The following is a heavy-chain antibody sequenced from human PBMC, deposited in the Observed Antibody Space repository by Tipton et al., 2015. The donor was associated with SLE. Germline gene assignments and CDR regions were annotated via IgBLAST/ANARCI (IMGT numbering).Heavy chain of an antibody. CDR2: VYYSGST. Sequence: TLSLTCNVSGGSITSHYWSWFRKPPGKGLEWIGYVYYSGSTNYNPSLKNRVTMSVDTSKNQFSLKLSSVTAADAAVYYCARYSSSYWYFDVWGRGTLVTVSS. D-gene: IGHD6-6*01. V-gene: IGHV4-59*11. CDR1: GGSITSHY. J-gene: IGHJ2*01. CDR3: ARYSSSYWYFDV.